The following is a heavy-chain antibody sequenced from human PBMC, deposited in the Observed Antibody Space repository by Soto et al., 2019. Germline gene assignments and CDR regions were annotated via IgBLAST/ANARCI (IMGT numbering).Heavy chain of an antibody. CDR3: AAYIWGNAFDI. CDR1: GGSISSYY. V-gene: IGHV4-59*03. Sequence: PSETLSLTCTVSGGSISSYYWNWIRQSPGKGLEWIGFIYYSGSTNYNPSLKSRVTISVDTSKNQFSLKLSSVTAVDTAVYYCAAYIWGNAFDIWGQGTVVTVSS. J-gene: IGHJ3*02. CDR2: IYYSGST. D-gene: IGHD3-16*01.